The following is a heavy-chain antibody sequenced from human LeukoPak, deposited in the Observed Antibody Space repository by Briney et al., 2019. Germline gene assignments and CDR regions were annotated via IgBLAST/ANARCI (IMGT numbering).Heavy chain of an antibody. CDR2: MNPNSGNT. D-gene: IGHD2-2*01. Sequence: ASVKVSCKASGYTFTSYDINWVRQATGQGLEWMGWMNPNSGNTVYAQKFQGRVTMTRNTSISTAYMELSSLRSEDTAVYYCARGVEPAARYYYYMDVWGKGTTVTVSS. CDR1: GYTFTSYD. J-gene: IGHJ6*03. CDR3: ARGVEPAARYYYYMDV. V-gene: IGHV1-8*01.